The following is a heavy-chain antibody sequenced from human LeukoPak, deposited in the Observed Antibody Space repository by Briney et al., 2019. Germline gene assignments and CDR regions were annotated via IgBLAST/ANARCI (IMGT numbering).Heavy chain of an antibody. V-gene: IGHV1-18*01. D-gene: IGHD6-6*01. CDR3: ARDAPVTRSSSFDY. CDR2: ISAYNGNT. CDR1: GYTFTSYG. J-gene: IGHJ4*02. Sequence: ASVKVSCKASGYTFTSYGISWVRQAPGQGLEWMGWISAYNGNTNYAQKLQGRVTMPTDTSTSTAYMELRSLRSDDTAVYYCARDAPVTRSSSFDYWGQGTLVTVSS.